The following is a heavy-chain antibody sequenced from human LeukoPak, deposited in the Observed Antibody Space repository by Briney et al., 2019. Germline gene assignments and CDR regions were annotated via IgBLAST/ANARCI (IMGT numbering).Heavy chain of an antibody. V-gene: IGHV3-30*02. Sequence: PGGSLRLSCAASGFTFSSYGIHWVRQAPGKGLEWVAFIRYDGSNKYYADSVKGRFTISRDNSKNTLYLQMNSLRAEDTAVYYCAKLREVDYDFWSGSLWGQGTLVTVSS. CDR2: IRYDGSNK. CDR3: AKLREVDYDFWSGSL. J-gene: IGHJ4*02. D-gene: IGHD3-3*01. CDR1: GFTFSSYG.